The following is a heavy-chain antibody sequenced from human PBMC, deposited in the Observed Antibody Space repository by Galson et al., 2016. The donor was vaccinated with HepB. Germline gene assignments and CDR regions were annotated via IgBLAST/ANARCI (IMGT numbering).Heavy chain of an antibody. CDR2: IYSGNNA. CDR1: GFSVSQNY. Sequence: SLRLSCAVSGFSVSQNYMTWVRQAPGKGLEWLSVIYSGNNAYYADSVKGRFTISRDNFRNTLHLQINSLRAEDTAVYYCARAGSRVGFYLRFGFFDSWGHGTLVTVSS. CDR3: ARAGSRVGFYLRFGFFDS. J-gene: IGHJ4*01. D-gene: IGHD3-10*01. V-gene: IGHV3-53*01.